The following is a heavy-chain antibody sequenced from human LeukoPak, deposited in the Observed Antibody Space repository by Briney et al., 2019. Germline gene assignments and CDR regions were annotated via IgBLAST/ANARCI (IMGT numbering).Heavy chain of an antibody. D-gene: IGHD2-15*01. CDR3: ASWGEYCSGGSCYGTYWYFDL. J-gene: IGHJ2*01. CDR1: GYSFTDYW. CDR2: IYPGDSDT. V-gene: IGHV5-51*01. Sequence: GESLKISCKGSGYSFTDYWIGWVRQMPGKGLEWMGIIYPGDSDTKYSPSFQGQVTMSADKSSSTAYLEWSSLKASDTAMYYCASWGEYCSGGSCYGTYWYFDLWGRGTLVTVSS.